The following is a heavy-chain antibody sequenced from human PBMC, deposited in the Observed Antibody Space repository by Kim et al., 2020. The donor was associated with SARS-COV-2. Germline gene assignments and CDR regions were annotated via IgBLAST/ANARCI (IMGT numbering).Heavy chain of an antibody. D-gene: IGHD3-10*01. CDR2: IYSSGST. CDR1: GGSISSFY. Sequence: SETLSLTCTVSGGSISSFYWSWIRQPPGKGLEWIGYIYSSGSTNYNPSLKSRVTISVDTSNNQFSLKLTSVTAADTAVYYCARAPFYYGSGSYANWFDPWGQGTLVTVSS. CDR3: ARAPFYYGSGSYANWFDP. J-gene: IGHJ5*02. V-gene: IGHV4-59*01.